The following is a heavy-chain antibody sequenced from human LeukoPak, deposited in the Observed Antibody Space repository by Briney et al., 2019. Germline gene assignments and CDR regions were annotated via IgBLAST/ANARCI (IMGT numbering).Heavy chain of an antibody. D-gene: IGHD3-10*01. CDR2: ISAYNGNT. V-gene: IGHV1-18*04. J-gene: IGHJ6*04. Sequence: GASVKVSCKASGYTFTSYGISWVRQAPGQGLEWMGWISAYNGNTNYAQKLQGRVTMTTDTSTSTAYMELRSLRSDDTAVYYCARESGSMVRGVIVDYYGMDVWGKGTTVTVSS. CDR3: ARESGSMVRGVIVDYYGMDV. CDR1: GYTFTSYG.